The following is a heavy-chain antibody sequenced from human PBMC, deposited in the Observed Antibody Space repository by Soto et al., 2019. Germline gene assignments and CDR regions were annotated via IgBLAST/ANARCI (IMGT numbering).Heavy chain of an antibody. CDR3: ATDLIMGATGGY. D-gene: IGHD1-26*01. V-gene: IGHV1-24*01. CDR1: GYTLTELS. J-gene: IGHJ4*02. Sequence: QVQLVQSGAEVKKPGASVKVSCKVSGYTLTELSMHWVRQAPGKGLEWLGGFDPEDGETIYAPKSQGRVTMTEDTHTDTAYMELRSLRCEVTAVYYCATDLIMGATGGYWGQGTLVTVSS. CDR2: FDPEDGET.